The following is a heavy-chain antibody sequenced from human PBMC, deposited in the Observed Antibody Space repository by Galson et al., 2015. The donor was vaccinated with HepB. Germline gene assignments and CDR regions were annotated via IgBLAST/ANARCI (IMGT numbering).Heavy chain of an antibody. V-gene: IGHV3-30*18. CDR1: GFTFSSYG. CDR3: AKVFGITGIDY. CDR2: ISYDGSNK. J-gene: IGHJ4*02. Sequence: SLRLSCAASGFTFSSYGMHWVRQAPGKGLEWVAVISYDGSNKYYADSVKGRFTISRDNSKNTLYLQMNSLRAEDTAVYYCAKVFGITGIDYWGQGTLVTVSS. D-gene: IGHD1-20*01.